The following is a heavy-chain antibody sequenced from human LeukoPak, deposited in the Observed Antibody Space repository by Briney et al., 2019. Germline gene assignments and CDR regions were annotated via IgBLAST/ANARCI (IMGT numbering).Heavy chain of an antibody. J-gene: IGHJ4*02. V-gene: IGHV3-23*01. CDR2: ISASGVST. Sequence: GGSLRLSCAASGFTLTNYAMSWVRQAPGKGLEWVSAISASGVSTYYADSVKGRFTISRDNSKNTLYLQMNSLRAEDTAVYYCARDLRGIAVADYWGQGTLVTVSS. CDR3: ARDLRGIAVADY. CDR1: GFTLTNYA. D-gene: IGHD6-19*01.